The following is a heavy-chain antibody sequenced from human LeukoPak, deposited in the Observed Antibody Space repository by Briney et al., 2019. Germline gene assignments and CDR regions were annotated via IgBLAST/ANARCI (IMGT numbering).Heavy chain of an antibody. CDR2: MNPNSGNT. CDR3: ARGSRYYYGSGSYLWFDP. CDR1: GYTFTSYD. Sequence: ASVKVSCKASGYTFTSYDINWVREATGQGLEWMGWMNPNSGNTGYAQKFQGRVTMTRNTSISTAYMELSSLRSEDTAVYYCARGSRYYYGSGSYLWFDPWAREPWSPSPQ. J-gene: IGHJ5*02. D-gene: IGHD3-10*01. V-gene: IGHV1-8*01.